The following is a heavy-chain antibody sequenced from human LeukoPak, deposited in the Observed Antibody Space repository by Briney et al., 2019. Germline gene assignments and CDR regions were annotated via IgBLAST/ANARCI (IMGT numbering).Heavy chain of an antibody. Sequence: PSETLSLTCTVSGGSISSSSYYWSWIRQPAGKGLEWIGHIYSSGRTNYNPSLKSRVTMSVDTSTNQFSLKLNSVTAADTAVYYCASGGATVTSPFDYWGQGTLVTVPS. CDR1: GGSISSSSYY. CDR2: IYSSGRT. V-gene: IGHV4-61*09. CDR3: ASGGATVTSPFDY. D-gene: IGHD4-17*01. J-gene: IGHJ4*02.